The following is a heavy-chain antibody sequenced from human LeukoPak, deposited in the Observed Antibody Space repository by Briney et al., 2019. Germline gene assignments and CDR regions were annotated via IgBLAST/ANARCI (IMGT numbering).Heavy chain of an antibody. V-gene: IGHV1-69*05. CDR2: IIPIFGTA. J-gene: IGHJ5*02. CDR3: ARGPKYVVVVPAATDTNNWFDP. CDR1: GGTFSSYA. D-gene: IGHD2-2*01. Sequence: GASVKVSCKASGGTFSSYAISWVRQAPGQGLEWMGGIIPIFGTANYAQKFQGRVTITTDESTSTAHMELSSLRSEDTAVYYCARGPKYVVVVPAATDTNNWFDPWGQGTLVTVSS.